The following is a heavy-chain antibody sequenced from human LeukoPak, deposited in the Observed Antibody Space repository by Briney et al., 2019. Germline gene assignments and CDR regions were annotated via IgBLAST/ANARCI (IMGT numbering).Heavy chain of an antibody. V-gene: IGHV3-23*01. CDR2: ISGSGGST. D-gene: IGHD3-10*01. Sequence: GGCLRLSCAASGFTVSMLHMTWVRLAPGRGLESVSAISGSGGSTYYADSVKGRFTISRDNSKNTLYLQMNSLRAGDTAVYYCAKAGRHYYGSGSYYSDYWGQGTLVTVSS. CDR3: AKAGRHYYGSGSYYSDY. J-gene: IGHJ4*02. CDR1: GFTVSMLH.